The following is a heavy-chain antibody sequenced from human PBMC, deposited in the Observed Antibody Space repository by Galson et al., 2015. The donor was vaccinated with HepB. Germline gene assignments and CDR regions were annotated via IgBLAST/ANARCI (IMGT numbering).Heavy chain of an antibody. CDR2: ISSSSSYI. V-gene: IGHV3-21*01. CDR3: ASRVYTAAGTPFDY. J-gene: IGHJ4*02. Sequence: SLRLSCAASGFTFSSYSMNWVRQAPGKGLEWVSSISSSSSYIYYADSVKGRFTISRDNAKNSLYLQMNSLRAEDTAVYYCASRVYTAAGTPFDYWGQGTLVTVSS. CDR1: GFTFSSYS. D-gene: IGHD6-13*01.